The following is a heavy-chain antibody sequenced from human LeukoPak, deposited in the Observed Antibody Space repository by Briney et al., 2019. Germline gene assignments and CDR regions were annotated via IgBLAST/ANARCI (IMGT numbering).Heavy chain of an antibody. CDR1: GGSISSYY. D-gene: IGHD3-22*01. Sequence: SETLSLTCTVSGGSISSYYLSWIRQPPGKGLEWIGYIYTSGSTNYNPSLKSRVTISVDTSKNQFSLKLSSVTAADTAVYYCASVGYYGAFDIWGQGTMVTVSS. J-gene: IGHJ3*02. CDR3: ASVGYYGAFDI. V-gene: IGHV4-4*09. CDR2: IYTSGST.